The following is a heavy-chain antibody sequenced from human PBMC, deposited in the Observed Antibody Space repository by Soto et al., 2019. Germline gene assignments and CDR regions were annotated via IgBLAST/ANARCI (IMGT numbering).Heavy chain of an antibody. CDR2: ISPNSEKT. J-gene: IGHJ5*02. D-gene: IGHD3-9*01. Sequence: ASVKVSCKASGYTFSNFGISWVRQAPGEGLEWMGWISPNSEKTKIAQRFQGRVTMTTDISTSTSYLELRGLTSDDTAVYYCTKDAKFDYIYTDHFVNDLRGQGTPVTVSS. V-gene: IGHV1-18*01. CDR1: GYTFSNFG. CDR3: TKDAKFDYIYTDHFVNDL.